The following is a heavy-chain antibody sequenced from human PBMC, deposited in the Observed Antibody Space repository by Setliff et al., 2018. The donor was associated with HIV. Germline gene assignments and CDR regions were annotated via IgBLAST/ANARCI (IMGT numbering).Heavy chain of an antibody. V-gene: IGHV1-8*01. CDR1: GYTFTKFD. CDR3: ARTWGAGVTGYWFEP. CDR2: MNPNSGNT. J-gene: IGHJ5*02. D-gene: IGHD3-9*01. Sequence: ASVKVSCKASGYTFTKFDINWVRQATGQGLEWMGWMNPNSGNTGFAQKFQGRVTMTRNTSISTAYMELRSLRSEDTAVYFCARTWGAGVTGYWFEPWGQGTRVTVSS.